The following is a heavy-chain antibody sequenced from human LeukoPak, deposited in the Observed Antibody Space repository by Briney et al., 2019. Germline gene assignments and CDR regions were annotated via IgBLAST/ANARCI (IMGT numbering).Heavy chain of an antibody. V-gene: IGHV1-18*01. CDR3: ARDGGYYYDSSGYDIGESDY. D-gene: IGHD3-22*01. J-gene: IGHJ4*02. CDR1: GYTFTRYG. CDR2: ISAYNGNT. Sequence: GASVKVSCKASGYTFTRYGISWVRQAPGHWLELMGWISAYNGNTNYAQKLQGRVTMTTDTSTSTAYMELRSLRSDDTAVYYCARDGGYYYDSSGYDIGESDYWGQGTLVTVSS.